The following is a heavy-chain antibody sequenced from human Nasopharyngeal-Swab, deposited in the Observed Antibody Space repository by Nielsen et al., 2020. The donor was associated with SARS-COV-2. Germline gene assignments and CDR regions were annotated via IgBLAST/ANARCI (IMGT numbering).Heavy chain of an antibody. D-gene: IGHD3-22*01. Sequence: SETLSLTCTVSGGSISSSSYYWGWLRQPPGEGLEWIGSIYYSGNTYYNPSLKSRVTISVATSKNQFSLKLTSVSAADTAVYYCATSPSYYYDSSGYYYSEYCGQGTLVTVSS. CDR1: GGSISSSSYY. CDR3: ATSPSYYYDSSGYYYSEY. V-gene: IGHV4-39*01. J-gene: IGHJ4*02. CDR2: IYYSGNT.